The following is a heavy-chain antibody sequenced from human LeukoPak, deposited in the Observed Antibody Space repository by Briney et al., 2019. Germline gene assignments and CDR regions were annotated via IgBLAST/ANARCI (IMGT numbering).Heavy chain of an antibody. CDR1: GYTFTSYD. CDR2: MNPNSGNT. Sequence: AVKVFCKASGYTFTSYDIKWVRQATGQGREGMGWMNPNSGNTGYAQKFQGRVTMTRNTSISTAHMELSSLRSEDTAVYYCARGFGPGAAAGTVWGQGTLVTVSS. D-gene: IGHD6-13*01. J-gene: IGHJ4*02. CDR3: ARGFGPGAAAGTV. V-gene: IGHV1-8*01.